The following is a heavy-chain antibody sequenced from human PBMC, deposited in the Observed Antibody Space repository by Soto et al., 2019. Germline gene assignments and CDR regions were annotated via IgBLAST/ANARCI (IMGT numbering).Heavy chain of an antibody. V-gene: IGHV4-39*01. CDR3: ARRIAAAGTLD. D-gene: IGHD6-13*01. Sequence: QLQLQESGPGLVKPSETLSLTCTVSGGSISSSSCYWGWIRQPPGKGLEWIGSIYYRGSTYHNPSLKSRVTISVDTSKNQFSLKLSSVTAADTAVYYCARRIAAAGTLDWGQGTLVTVSS. CDR1: GGSISSSSCY. J-gene: IGHJ4*02. CDR2: IYYRGST.